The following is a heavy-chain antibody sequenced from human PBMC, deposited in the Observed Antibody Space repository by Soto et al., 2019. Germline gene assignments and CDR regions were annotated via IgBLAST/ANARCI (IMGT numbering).Heavy chain of an antibody. Sequence: PGGSLRLSCAASGVTFCSYSMNGVRKAPGKGLEWVSYISSSSSTIYYADSVKGRFTISRDNAKNSLYLQMNSLRAEDTAVYYCARDYSSYGPFDYWGQGTLVTVSS. CDR3: ARDYSSYGPFDY. CDR2: ISSSSSTI. D-gene: IGHD5-18*01. J-gene: IGHJ4*02. CDR1: GVTFCSYS. V-gene: IGHV3-48*01.